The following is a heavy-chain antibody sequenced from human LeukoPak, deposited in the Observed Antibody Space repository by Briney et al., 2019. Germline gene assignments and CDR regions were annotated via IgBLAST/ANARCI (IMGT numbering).Heavy chain of an antibody. D-gene: IGHD3-22*01. CDR1: GGSISSTSYY. V-gene: IGHV4-39*01. Sequence: SETLSLTCAVSGGSISSTSYYWAWIRQPPGKGLEWNGTIYYSGSTYHNPSLKSRVTMSVDTSRNQFSLKLSSVDAADTAVYYCAKAGVRYFDSSGLYAFDFWGQGTTVTVSS. CDR3: AKAGVRYFDSSGLYAFDF. CDR2: IYYSGST. J-gene: IGHJ3*01.